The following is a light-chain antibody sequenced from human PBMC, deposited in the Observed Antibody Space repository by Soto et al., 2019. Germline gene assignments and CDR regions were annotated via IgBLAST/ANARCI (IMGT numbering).Light chain of an antibody. CDR1: SGHSSYI. CDR2: LEGSGSY. CDR3: ESWDSNPHVA. J-gene: IGLJ2*01. Sequence: QLVLTQSSSASASLGSSVKLTCTQSSGHSSYIIAWHQQQTGKAPRYMMKLEGSGSYNKGSGVPDRFSGSSSWADRYLTISNLQSEDESDYYCESWDSNPHVAFGGGTKLTVL. V-gene: IGLV4-60*03.